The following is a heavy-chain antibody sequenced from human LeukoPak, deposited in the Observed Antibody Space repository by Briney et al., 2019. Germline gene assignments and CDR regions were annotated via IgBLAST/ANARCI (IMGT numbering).Heavy chain of an antibody. CDR3: SRDGSSSDWSAFDI. CDR1: GFTFGDYA. Sequence: GGSLRLSCTASGFTFGDYAMSWFRQAPGKGLEWVGFIRSKAYGGTTEYAASVKGRLTISRDDSKNLLYLQMNSLKTEDTAVYYCSRDGSSSDWSAFDIWGQGAMVTVSS. D-gene: IGHD6-19*01. J-gene: IGHJ3*02. CDR2: IRSKAYGGTT. V-gene: IGHV3-49*03.